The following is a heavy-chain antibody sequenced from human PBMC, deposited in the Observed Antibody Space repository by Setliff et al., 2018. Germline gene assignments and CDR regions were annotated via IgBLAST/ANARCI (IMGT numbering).Heavy chain of an antibody. CDR2: IYTSGST. Sequence: PSETLSLTCTVSGGSISSGSFYWSWIRQPAGKGLEWIGHIYTSGSTNYNPSLKTRVTISVETSKNQFSLKLSSVTAADTAVYYCARDVYLYDSSGYYYEMAQWYFDLWGRGTLVTVSS. V-gene: IGHV4-61*09. J-gene: IGHJ2*01. CDR1: GGSISSGSFY. CDR3: ARDVYLYDSSGYYYEMAQWYFDL. D-gene: IGHD3-22*01.